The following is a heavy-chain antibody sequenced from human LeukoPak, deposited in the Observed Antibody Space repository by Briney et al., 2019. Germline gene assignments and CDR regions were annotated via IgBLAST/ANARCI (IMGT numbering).Heavy chain of an antibody. J-gene: IGHJ4*02. V-gene: IGHV1-2*02. CDR3: ARGSGSSSWYYLDY. D-gene: IGHD6-13*01. CDR1: GSTFTDYY. Sequence: ASVKVSCKASGSTFTDYYLHWVRQAPGQGLERMGWINPNTGVSNYAQKFQGRVSMTRDTSNTTAYMELSRLRSDDSAVYYCARGSGSSSWYYLDYWGQGALVTVSS. CDR2: INPNTGVS.